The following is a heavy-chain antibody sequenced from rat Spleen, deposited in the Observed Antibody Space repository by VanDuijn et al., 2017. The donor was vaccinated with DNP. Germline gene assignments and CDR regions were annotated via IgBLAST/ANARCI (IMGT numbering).Heavy chain of an antibody. CDR2: ITNTGDGS. V-gene: IGHV5-46*01. CDR1: GFTFSSFA. Sequence: EVQLVESGGNLVQPGRSLKLSCEASGFTFSSFAMAWVRQAPKKGLEWVASITNTGDGSYYSDSVKGRFTISRDNAKSTVYLQMNSLRSEDTATYYCARSWGDDGYPPFAYWGQGTLVTVSS. D-gene: IGHD1-12*03. J-gene: IGHJ3*01. CDR3: ARSWGDDGYPPFAY.